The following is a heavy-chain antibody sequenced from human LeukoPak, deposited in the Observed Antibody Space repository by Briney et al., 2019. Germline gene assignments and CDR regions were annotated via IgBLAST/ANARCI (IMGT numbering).Heavy chain of an antibody. D-gene: IGHD1-1*01. CDR3: ARWGGTRQYYFDY. V-gene: IGHV3-33*01. J-gene: IGHJ4*02. Sequence: GGSLRLSCAVSGFIFSDNGFHWVRQAPGKGLEWVAVTRFDGSIKQYADSVKGRFTISRDDSKNTLYLQMHFLKSEDTAVYYCARWGGTRQYYFDYWGQGTLVTVSS. CDR1: GFIFSDNG. CDR2: TRFDGSIK.